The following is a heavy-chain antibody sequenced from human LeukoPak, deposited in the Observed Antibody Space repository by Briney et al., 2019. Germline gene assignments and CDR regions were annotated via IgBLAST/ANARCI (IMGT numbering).Heavy chain of an antibody. J-gene: IGHJ4*02. CDR3: VRGVSGWYGFDY. CDR2: INLSGGT. D-gene: IGHD6-19*01. V-gene: IGHV4-34*01. Sequence: SETLSLTCAVRGGSFSGYYWTWIRQPPGKGLEWIGEINLSGGTKYNPSLKSRVTISAETSNNQFFLKLNSVTGADTAVYYCVRGVSGWYGFDYWGQGTLVTVSS. CDR1: GGSFSGYY.